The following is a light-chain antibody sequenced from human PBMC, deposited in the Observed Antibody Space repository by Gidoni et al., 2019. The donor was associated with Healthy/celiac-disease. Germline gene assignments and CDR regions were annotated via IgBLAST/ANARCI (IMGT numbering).Light chain of an antibody. CDR1: QSISSY. CDR2: AAS. Sequence: DIQMTQSPSSLSASVGDRVTITCRASQSISSYLNWYQQKPGKAPKLLIYAASSLQSGVPSMFSGSGSGTDFTLTISSLQPEDFATYYCQQSYSTSCTFGPGTKVDIK. J-gene: IGKJ3*01. CDR3: QQSYSTSCT. V-gene: IGKV1-39*01.